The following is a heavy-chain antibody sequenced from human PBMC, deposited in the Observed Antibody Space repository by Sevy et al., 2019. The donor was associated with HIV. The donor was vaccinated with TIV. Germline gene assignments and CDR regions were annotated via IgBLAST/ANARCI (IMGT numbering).Heavy chain of an antibody. CDR2: ISGSGGAT. J-gene: IGHJ3*02. Sequence: GGSLRVSCAASGFTFSNYAMSWVRQASGKGLEWVSAISGSGGATYYADSVKGRFTISRDNSKNTLYLQMNSLRAEDTAAYCCAKDRYGLSPFDALDIRGQGTMVTVSS. CDR3: AKDRYGLSPFDALDI. V-gene: IGHV3-23*01. CDR1: GFTFSNYA. D-gene: IGHD1-20*01.